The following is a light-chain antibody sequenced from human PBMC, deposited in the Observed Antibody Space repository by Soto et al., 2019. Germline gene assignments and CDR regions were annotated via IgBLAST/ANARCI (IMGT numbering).Light chain of an antibody. CDR2: DVS. V-gene: IGLV2-14*01. CDR1: SSDVGGSNY. CDR3: SSYTSSSTYVV. Sequence: QSALTQPASVSGSPGQSITISCPGTSSDVGGSNYVSWYQQHPGKAPKLMIYDVSNRPSGVSNRFSGSKSGNTASLTISGLQAEDEADYDCSSYTSSSTYVVFGGGTKLTVL. J-gene: IGLJ2*01.